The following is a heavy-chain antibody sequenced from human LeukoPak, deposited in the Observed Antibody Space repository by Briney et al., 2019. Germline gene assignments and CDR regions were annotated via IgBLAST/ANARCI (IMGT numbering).Heavy chain of an antibody. J-gene: IGHJ4*02. V-gene: IGHV4-59*01. Sequence: SETLSLTCTVSGGSISSYYWSWIRQPPGKGLEWNGYIYSSGSTQYNPSLKSRVTISVDTSKNQFSLKLSSVTAADTAVYFCARYSCTSGTCYYFDYWGQGILVTVSS. D-gene: IGHD2-15*01. CDR1: GGSISSYY. CDR3: ARYSCTSGTCYYFDY. CDR2: IYSSGST.